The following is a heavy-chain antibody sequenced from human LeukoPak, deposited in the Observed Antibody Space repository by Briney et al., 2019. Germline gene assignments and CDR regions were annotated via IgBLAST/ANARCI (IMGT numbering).Heavy chain of an antibody. CDR1: GFTFSSHG. CDR2: ISGSGDYT. J-gene: IGHJ5*02. CDR3: AKATTYYYGSGSPNWFDP. D-gene: IGHD3-10*01. Sequence: GGSLRLSCAASGFTFSSHGMSWVRQAPGKGLEWVSTISGSGDYTYYADSVKGRFIISRDNSKNTLYLQMNSLRAEDTAVYYCAKATTYYYGSGSPNWFDPWGQGTLVTVSS. V-gene: IGHV3-23*01.